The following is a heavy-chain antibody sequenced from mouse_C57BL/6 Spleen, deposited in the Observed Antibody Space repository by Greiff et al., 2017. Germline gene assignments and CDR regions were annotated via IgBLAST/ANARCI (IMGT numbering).Heavy chain of an antibody. J-gene: IGHJ3*01. CDR2: INPSTGGT. CDR1: GYSFTGYY. D-gene: IGHD3-2*02. Sequence: VQLQQSGPELVKPGASVKISCKASGYSFTGYYMNWVKQSPEKSLEWIGEINPSTGGTTYNQKFKAKATLTVDKSSSTAYMQLKSLTSEDSAVYYCARSEAQATGAWFAYWGQETLVTVSA. CDR3: ARSEAQATGAWFAY. V-gene: IGHV1-42*01.